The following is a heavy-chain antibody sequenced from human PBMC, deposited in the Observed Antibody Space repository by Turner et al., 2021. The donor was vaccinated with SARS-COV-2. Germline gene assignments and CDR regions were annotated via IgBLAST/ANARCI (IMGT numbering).Heavy chain of an antibody. CDR2: ISYDGSNK. CDR1: GFTFSSYG. Sequence: QVQLVESGGGVVQPGRSLRLSCAASGFTFSSYGTHWVRQAPGKGLEWVAIISYDGSNKYYADSVKGRFTISRDNSKNTLYLQMNSLGAEDTAVYYCAKIVGVLDYWGQGTLVTVSS. V-gene: IGHV3-30*18. D-gene: IGHD3-22*01. J-gene: IGHJ4*02. CDR3: AKIVGVLDY.